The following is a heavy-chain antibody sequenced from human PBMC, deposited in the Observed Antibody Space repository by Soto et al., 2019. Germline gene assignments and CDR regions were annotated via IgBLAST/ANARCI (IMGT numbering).Heavy chain of an antibody. CDR3: AKALYSSSWYLYFDY. D-gene: IGHD6-13*01. Sequence: GGSLRLSXAASGFTFSSYAMSWVRQAPGKGLEWVSAISGSGGSTYYADSVKGRFTISRDNSKNTLYLQMNSLRAEDTAVYYCAKALYSSSWYLYFDYWGQGTLVTVS. CDR1: GFTFSSYA. CDR2: ISGSGGST. J-gene: IGHJ4*02. V-gene: IGHV3-23*01.